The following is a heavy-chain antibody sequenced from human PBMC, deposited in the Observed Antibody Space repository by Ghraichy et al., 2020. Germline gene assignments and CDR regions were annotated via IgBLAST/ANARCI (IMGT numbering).Heavy chain of an antibody. Sequence: ASVKVSCKASGYTFTSYDINWVRQATGQGLEWMGWMNPNSGNTGYAQKFQGRVTMTRNTSISTAYMELSSLRSEDTAVYYCASSSGYWVGMDVWGQGNTVTVSS. V-gene: IGHV1-8*01. D-gene: IGHD3-22*01. CDR2: MNPNSGNT. CDR3: ASSSGYWVGMDV. CDR1: GYTFTSYD. J-gene: IGHJ6*02.